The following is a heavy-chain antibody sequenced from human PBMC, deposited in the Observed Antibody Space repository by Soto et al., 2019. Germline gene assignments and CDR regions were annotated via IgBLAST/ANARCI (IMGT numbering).Heavy chain of an antibody. CDR1: GFTFSRYG. CDR2: IWNDGIRK. J-gene: IGHJ4*02. Sequence: PGGSLRLSCAASGFTFSRYGMHWVRQAPGKGLEWVALIWNDGIRKVYVDSVKGRFTISRDNSKNTLDLQMNSLRAEDTAVYYCARDDDYEANAFDYWGTGTLVTVSS. D-gene: IGHD3-22*01. V-gene: IGHV3-33*01. CDR3: ARDDDYEANAFDY.